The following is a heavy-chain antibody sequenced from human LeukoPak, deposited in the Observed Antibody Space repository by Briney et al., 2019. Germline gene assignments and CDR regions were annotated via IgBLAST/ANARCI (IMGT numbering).Heavy chain of an antibody. J-gene: IGHJ4*02. CDR2: IYQSGST. Sequence: SETLSLTCTVSGYSIRSGYYWGWIRQPPGKGLEWIVTIYQSGSTYYNPSLKSRVTISVDTSKNQFSLKLTSVTAADTAIYYCARRVVSGITYWGQGTLVTVSS. CDR3: ARRVVSGITY. CDR1: GYSIRSGYY. D-gene: IGHD6-19*01. V-gene: IGHV4-38-2*02.